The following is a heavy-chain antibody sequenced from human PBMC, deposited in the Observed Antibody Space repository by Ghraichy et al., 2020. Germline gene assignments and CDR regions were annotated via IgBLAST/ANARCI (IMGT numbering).Heavy chain of an antibody. D-gene: IGHD3-10*01. CDR3: ARHARVRGVIDI. CDR2: IYYSGST. CDR1: GGSISSSRYY. Sequence: SETLSLTCTVSGGSISSSRYYWGWIRQPPGKGLEWIGSIYYSGSTYYNPSLKSRVTISVDTSKNQFSMKLSSVTAADTAVYYCARHARVRGVIDIWGQGNLVTVSS. J-gene: IGHJ4*02. V-gene: IGHV4-39*01.